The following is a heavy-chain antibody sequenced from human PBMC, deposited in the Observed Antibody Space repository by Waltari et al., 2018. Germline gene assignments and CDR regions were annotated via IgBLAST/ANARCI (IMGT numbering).Heavy chain of an antibody. CDR1: GFVVRGNF. CDR3: VREAYLTAGFDF. V-gene: IGHV3-53*02. CDR2: FNSACNS. Sequence: EVQVVETGGGFIKPGGSLRSFCEAAGFVVRGNFMHWVPQAPGKGLEWVSLFNSACNSFYADAVKGRFTISRDTSKNTLYLQMNSLRVEDTAMYYCVREAYLTAGFDFWGQGTPVTVSS. J-gene: IGHJ4*02. D-gene: IGHD2-21*01.